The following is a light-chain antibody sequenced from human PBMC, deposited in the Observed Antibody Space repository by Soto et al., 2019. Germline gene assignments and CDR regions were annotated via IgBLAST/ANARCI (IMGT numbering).Light chain of an antibody. CDR2: EDN. CDR3: QAWDSSTYV. Sequence: SYELTQPPSVSVSPGQTASITCSGDKLGDKNVCWYQQKPGQSPILVIYEDNKRPSGIPERFSGSNSGNTATLTISGTQAMDEADYFCQAWDSSTYVFGTGTKLTVL. CDR1: KLGDKN. V-gene: IGLV3-1*01. J-gene: IGLJ1*01.